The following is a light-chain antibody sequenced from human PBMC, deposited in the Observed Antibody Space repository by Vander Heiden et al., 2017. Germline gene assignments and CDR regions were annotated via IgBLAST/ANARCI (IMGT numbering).Light chain of an antibody. V-gene: IGKV3-15*01. J-gene: IGKJ2*01. CDR2: GAF. Sequence: EIVMTQSPATLSVSPAERATLSCRASQSFSSNLAWYQQKPGQAPRLLIYGAFTRATGIPARFSGTGYRTEFTLTISSLQSEDFAVYYCQHNNNWPQYTFGQGTRLEIK. CDR1: QSFSSN. CDR3: QHNNNWPQYT.